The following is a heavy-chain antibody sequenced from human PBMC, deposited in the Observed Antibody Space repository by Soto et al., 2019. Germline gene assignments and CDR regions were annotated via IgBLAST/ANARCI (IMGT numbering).Heavy chain of an antibody. CDR2: INPSVGST. V-gene: IGHV1-46*01. D-gene: IGHD2-15*01. J-gene: IGHJ6*02. CDR1: GYTFTSQN. Sequence: ASVKVSCKASGYTFTSQNMHWVRQAPGQGLEWMGVINPSVGSTTYAQKFQGRVTMTRDTSTRTAYMEMNSLRSEDTAVYYCASWLKGPDIGNYYYGMDVWGQGTTVTAP. CDR3: ASWLKGPDIGNYYYGMDV.